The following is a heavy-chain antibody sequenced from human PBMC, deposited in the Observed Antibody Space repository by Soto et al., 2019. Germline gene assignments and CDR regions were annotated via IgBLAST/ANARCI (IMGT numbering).Heavy chain of an antibody. D-gene: IGHD6-19*01. J-gene: IGHJ4*02. CDR3: ARDRGSSGWYQEDWWDY. CDR2: INPISGAT. V-gene: IGHV1-2*02. CDR1: GYAFTGYY. Sequence: ASVKVSCKASGYAFTGYYIHWVRQAPGHGLEWMGWINPISGATNYAQKFQGRVTMTRDTSITTAYMELRSLRSDDPAVYYCARDRGSSGWYQEDWWDYWGQGTLVTVSS.